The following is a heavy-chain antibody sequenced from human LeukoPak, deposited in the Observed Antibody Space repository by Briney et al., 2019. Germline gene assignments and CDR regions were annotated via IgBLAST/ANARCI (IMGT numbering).Heavy chain of an antibody. CDR2: IIPIFGTA. D-gene: IGHD1-1*01. J-gene: IGHJ4*02. CDR3: ARVSWNDADY. V-gene: IGHV1-69*06. Sequence: SVKVSCKASGGTFSSYAISWVRQAPGQGLEWMGGIIPIFGTANYAQKFQGRVTITADKSTSTAYMELSRLRSDDTAVYYCARVSWNDADYWGQGTLVTVSS. CDR1: GGTFSSYA.